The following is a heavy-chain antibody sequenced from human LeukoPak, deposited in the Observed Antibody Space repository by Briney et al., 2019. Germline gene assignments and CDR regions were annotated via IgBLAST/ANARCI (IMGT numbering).Heavy chain of an antibody. V-gene: IGHV1-2*06. D-gene: IGHD3-3*01. CDR2: IKPNSGGT. CDR3: ARVFGVDFWSGYLFY. Sequence: ASVKVSCKASGYTFTGYYMHWVRQAPGQGLEWMGRIKPNSGGTNYAQKFQGRVTMTRDTSISTAYMELSRLRSDDTAVYYCARVFGVDFWSGYLFYWGQGTLVTVSS. CDR1: GYTFTGYY. J-gene: IGHJ4*02.